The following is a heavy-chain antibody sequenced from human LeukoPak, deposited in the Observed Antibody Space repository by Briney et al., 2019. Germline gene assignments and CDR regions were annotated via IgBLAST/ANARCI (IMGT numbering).Heavy chain of an antibody. CDR3: ARLTPVGMDV. CDR2: IYSGGST. J-gene: IGHJ6*02. Sequence: GGSLRLSCAASGFTVSSNYMSWVRQAPGKGLEWVSVIYSGGSTYYADSVKGRFTISRDNAKNSLYLQMNSLRAEDTAVYYCARLTPVGMDVWGQGTTVTVSS. D-gene: IGHD4/OR15-4a*01. CDR1: GFTVSSNY. V-gene: IGHV3-66*01.